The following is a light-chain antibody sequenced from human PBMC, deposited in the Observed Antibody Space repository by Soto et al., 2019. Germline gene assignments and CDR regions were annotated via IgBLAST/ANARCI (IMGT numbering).Light chain of an antibody. V-gene: IGKV3-20*01. CDR1: QSVSGSY. CDR2: DAS. CDR3: YQYDTSPWT. Sequence: EIVMTQSPGTLSLSPGEAATLSCRASQSVSGSYLAWYQQKPGQAPRLVIYDASTRATGIPDRFRGSGSGTDFTLTISRLGPEDFAVYYCYQYDTSPWTFGQGTKVEIK. J-gene: IGKJ1*01.